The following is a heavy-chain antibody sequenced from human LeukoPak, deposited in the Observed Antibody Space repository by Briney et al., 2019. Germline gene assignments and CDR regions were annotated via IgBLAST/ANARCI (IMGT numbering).Heavy chain of an antibody. D-gene: IGHD6-19*01. CDR2: ISSSGAYI. CDR1: GFTFSTYS. J-gene: IGHJ2*01. V-gene: IGHV3-21*01. CDR3: ARAVAVAGTDWYFDL. Sequence: SGGSLRLSCAASGFTFSTYSMNWVRQPPGKGLEWVSSISSSGAYIYLADSLKGRFTISRDNAKNSLYLQMNSLRAEDTAVYYCARAVAVAGTDWYFDLWGRGTLVTVSS.